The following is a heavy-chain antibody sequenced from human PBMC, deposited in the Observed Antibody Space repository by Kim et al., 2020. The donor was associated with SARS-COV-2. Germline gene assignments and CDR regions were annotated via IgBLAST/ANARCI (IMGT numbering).Heavy chain of an antibody. CDR3: ARGGHYDSSGQLFDY. CDR1: GGSISSGDYY. CDR2: IYYSGST. Sequence: SETLSLTCTVSGGSISSGDYYWSWIRQPPGKGLEWIGYIYYSGSTYYNPSLKSRVTISVDTSKNQFSLKLSSVTAADTAVYYCARGGHYDSSGQLFDYWGQGTLVTVSS. J-gene: IGHJ4*02. D-gene: IGHD3-22*01. V-gene: IGHV4-30-4*01.